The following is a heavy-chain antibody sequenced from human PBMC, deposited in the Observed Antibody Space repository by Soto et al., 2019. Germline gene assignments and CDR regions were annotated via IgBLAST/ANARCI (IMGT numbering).Heavy chain of an antibody. CDR3: ASPYDSSADDAFDI. D-gene: IGHD3-22*01. J-gene: IGHJ3*02. Sequence: ASVKVSCKASGYTFTGYYMHWVRQAPGQGLEWMGWINPNSGGTNYAQKFQGRVTMTRDTSISTAYMELSRLRSDDTAVYYCASPYDSSADDAFDIWSQGTMVTVSS. V-gene: IGHV1-2*02. CDR2: INPNSGGT. CDR1: GYTFTGYY.